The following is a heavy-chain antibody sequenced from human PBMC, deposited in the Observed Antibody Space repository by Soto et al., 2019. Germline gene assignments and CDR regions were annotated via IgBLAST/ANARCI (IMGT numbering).Heavy chain of an antibody. D-gene: IGHD3-3*01. Sequence: EVQLVESGGGLVKPGGSLRLSCAASGFSISNAWMHWVRQAPGKWLEWVGRVKSKADGGTADYAAPVKGRFTISRDDSKNTQYLQMNSLKMEDTAVYYCNTYPDFWGGHTPLWGQGTLVTVSS. CDR1: GFSISNAW. J-gene: IGHJ4*02. CDR2: VKSKADGGTA. CDR3: NTYPDFWGGHTPL. V-gene: IGHV3-15*07.